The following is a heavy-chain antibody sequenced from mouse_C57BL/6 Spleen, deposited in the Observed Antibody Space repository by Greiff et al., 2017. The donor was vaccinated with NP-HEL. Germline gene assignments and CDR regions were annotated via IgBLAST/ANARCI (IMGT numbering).Heavy chain of an antibody. V-gene: IGHV14-2*01. CDR1: GFNIKDYY. J-gene: IGHJ3*01. CDR2: IDPEDGET. Sequence: EVQGVESGAELVKPGASVKLSCTASGFNIKDYYMHWVKQRTEQGLEWIGRIDPEDGETKYAPKFQGKATITADTSSNTAYLQLSSLTSEDTAVYYCARPYYYGSSYEEFAYWGQGTLVTVSA. CDR3: ARPYYYGSSYEEFAY. D-gene: IGHD1-1*01.